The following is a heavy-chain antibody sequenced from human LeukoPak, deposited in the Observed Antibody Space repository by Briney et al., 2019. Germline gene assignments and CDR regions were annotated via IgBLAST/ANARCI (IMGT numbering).Heavy chain of an antibody. CDR2: IVSSGSTM. J-gene: IGHJ6*03. Sequence: GGSLRLSCAASGFTFSSYSMNWVRQAPGKGLEWVSYIVSSGSTMYSADSVKGRFTISRDNAKNSLYLQMNSLRAEDTAVYYCAWSMDVWGKGTTVTVSS. CDR3: AWSMDV. V-gene: IGHV3-48*04. CDR1: GFTFSSYS.